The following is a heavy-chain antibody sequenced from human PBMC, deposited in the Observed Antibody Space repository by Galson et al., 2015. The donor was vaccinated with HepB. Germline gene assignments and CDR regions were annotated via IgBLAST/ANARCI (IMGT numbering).Heavy chain of an antibody. J-gene: IGHJ4*02. CDR2: ISGSGGST. V-gene: IGHV3-23*01. D-gene: IGHD5-12*01. CDR1: GFTFSSYA. CDR3: AKGSLVATDENY. Sequence: SLRLSCAASGFTFSSYAMSWVRQAPGKGLEWVSAISGSGGSTYYADSVKGRFTISRDNSKNTLYLQMNSLRAEDTAVYYCAKGSLVATDENYWGQGTLVTVSS.